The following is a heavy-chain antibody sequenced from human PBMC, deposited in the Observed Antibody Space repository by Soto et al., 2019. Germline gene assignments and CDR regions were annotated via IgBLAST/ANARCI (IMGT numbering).Heavy chain of an antibody. CDR3: ARYGSGSSVWFDP. CDR2: INHSGST. CDR1: GGSFSGYY. D-gene: IGHD3-10*01. V-gene: IGHV4-34*01. J-gene: IGHJ5*02. Sequence: PSETLALTCAFYGGSFSGYYWSWIRQPPGKGLEWIGEINHSGSTNYNPSLKSRVTISVDTSKNQFSLKLSSVTAADTAVYYCARYGSGSSVWFDPWGQGTLVTVSS.